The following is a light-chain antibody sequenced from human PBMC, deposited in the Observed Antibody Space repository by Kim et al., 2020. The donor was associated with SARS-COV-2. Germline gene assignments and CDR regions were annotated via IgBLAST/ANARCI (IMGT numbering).Light chain of an antibody. V-gene: IGKV3-20*01. CDR2: DAS. Sequence: LSPGERATPPCRAQQRSSSNYLAWYQHKPGQSPRLLIHDASNRATGIPDRFSDSGSGTDFTLTISRLEPEDFAVYHCHQYIRSPYSFGQGTKLEI. CDR1: QRSSSNY. J-gene: IGKJ2*03. CDR3: HQYIRSPYS.